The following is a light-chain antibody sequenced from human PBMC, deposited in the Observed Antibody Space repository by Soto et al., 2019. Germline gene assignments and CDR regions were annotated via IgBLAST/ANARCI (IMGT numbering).Light chain of an antibody. CDR2: AAF. Sequence: DIQMTQSPSSLSASVGDRVTITCRASQSISSYLNWYQQKPGKAPKLLIYAAFSLQSGVPSRFSGSGSGTDFTLTISSLQPEDFATYYCQQSYSTPPLFTFGPGTKVDIK. CDR3: QQSYSTPPLFT. CDR1: QSISSY. V-gene: IGKV1-39*01. J-gene: IGKJ3*01.